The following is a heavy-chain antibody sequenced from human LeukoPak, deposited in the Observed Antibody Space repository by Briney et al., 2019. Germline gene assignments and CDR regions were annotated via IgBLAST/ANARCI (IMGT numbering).Heavy chain of an antibody. J-gene: IGHJ4*02. D-gene: IGHD3-10*01. CDR3: ARAYGSGRRIVWDY. CDR1: GGSISSGGYS. V-gene: IGHV4-30-2*01. CDR2: IYHSGST. Sequence: SRTLSLTCAVSGGSISSGGYSWSWLRQPPGKGLEWIGYIYHSGSTYYNPSLKSRVTISVDRSKNQFSLKLSSVTAADTAVYYCARAYGSGRRIVWDYWGQGTLVTVSS.